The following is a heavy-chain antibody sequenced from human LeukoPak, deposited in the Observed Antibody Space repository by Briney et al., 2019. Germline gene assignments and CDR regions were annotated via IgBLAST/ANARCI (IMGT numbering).Heavy chain of an antibody. CDR2: ISSRSTYI. CDR1: GFIFDSYT. Sequence: GGSLRLSCAASGFIFDSYTMNWPRQVPGKGLEWISSISSRSTYIYYADSVEGRFTISRDNAKNSLYLQMDSLGAEDTAVYYCAKDQGTTMITSLDSWGQGTLVTVSS. D-gene: IGHD3-22*01. CDR3: AKDQGTTMITSLDS. V-gene: IGHV3-21*01. J-gene: IGHJ4*02.